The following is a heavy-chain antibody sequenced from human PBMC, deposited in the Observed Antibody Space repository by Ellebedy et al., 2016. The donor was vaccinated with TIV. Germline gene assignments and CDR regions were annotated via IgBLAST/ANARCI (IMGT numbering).Heavy chain of an antibody. D-gene: IGHD2-21*02. V-gene: IGHV3-30*18. CDR3: AKGLGYCGGDCYPFDY. Sequence: GGSLRLSXAASGFTFSASGMHWVRRAPGKGLEWVAVISYDGRNKHYADSVWGRCTISRDNFKNTLYLQMNSLRPEDTAVYFCAKGLGYCGGDCYPFDYWGQGTLVIVSS. J-gene: IGHJ4*02. CDR1: GFTFSASG. CDR2: ISYDGRNK.